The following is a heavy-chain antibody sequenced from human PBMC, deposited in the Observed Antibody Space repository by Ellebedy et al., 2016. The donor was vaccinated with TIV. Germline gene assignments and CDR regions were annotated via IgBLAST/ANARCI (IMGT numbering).Heavy chain of an antibody. V-gene: IGHV1-46*04. CDR3: ARVSGSYYKSSSSAYFDY. CDR1: GYTFTRYY. Sequence: AASVKVSCKASGYTFTRYYMHWVRQAPGQGLEWLGIVNPSGGSTSYAQKLQGRVTMTTDTSTSTAFMDLRSLRSDDTAVYYCARVSGSYYKSSSSAYFDYWGQGTLVTVSS. CDR2: VNPSGGST. D-gene: IGHD1-26*01. J-gene: IGHJ4*02.